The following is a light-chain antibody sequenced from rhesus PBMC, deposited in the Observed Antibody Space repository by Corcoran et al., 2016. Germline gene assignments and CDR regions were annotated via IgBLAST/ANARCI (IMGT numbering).Light chain of an antibody. CDR3: LQDDSSPYT. J-gene: IGKJ2*01. CDR1: QGFTNW. Sequence: DIQMTQSPSSLAASVGDKVTTSCRVSQGFTNWLVWYQQKPGKAHKLLIEEASTLQRGVPSRFRGGGSVTDVPLPISSLQPEVFATYYYLQDDSSPYTFGRGTKVEIK. V-gene: IGKV1-22*01. CDR2: EAS.